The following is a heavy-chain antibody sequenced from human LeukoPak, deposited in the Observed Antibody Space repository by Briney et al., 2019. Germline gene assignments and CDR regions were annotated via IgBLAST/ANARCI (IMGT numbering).Heavy chain of an antibody. J-gene: IGHJ3*02. CDR3: ARGFGPNGFDI. V-gene: IGHV3-66*01. CDR1: GFTVSSNS. D-gene: IGHD3-3*01. CDR2: TDSGGGT. Sequence: GSLRLSCAASGFTVSSNSMSWVRQAPGKGLEWVSVTDSGGGTDYADSVKGRFNISRDNSKNSLHLQMNSLRAEDTAVYYCARGFGPNGFDIWGQGTMVTVSA.